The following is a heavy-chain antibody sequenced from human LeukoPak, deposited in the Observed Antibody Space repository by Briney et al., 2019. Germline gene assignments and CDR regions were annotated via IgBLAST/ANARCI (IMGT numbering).Heavy chain of an antibody. D-gene: IGHD4-17*01. CDR1: GFTFSSYW. Sequence: GGSLRLSCVGSGFTFSSYWMSWVRQAPGKGLEWVANIKQDGSEKYYVDSVKGRFTISRDNAQNSLYLQTDSLTAEDTAVYYCGRLGDDGDRAVDCWGQGTLVTVSS. CDR2: IKQDGSEK. CDR3: GRLGDDGDRAVDC. J-gene: IGHJ4*02. V-gene: IGHV3-7*01.